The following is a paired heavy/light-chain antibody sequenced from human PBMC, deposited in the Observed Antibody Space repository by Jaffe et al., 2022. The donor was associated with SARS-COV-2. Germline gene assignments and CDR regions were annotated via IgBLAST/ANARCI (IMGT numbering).Light chain of an antibody. Sequence: QAVVTQEPSLTVSPGGTVTLTCGSSTGAVTSGHYPYWFQQKPGQAPRTLIYDTSNKHSWTPARFSGSLLGGKAALTLSGAQPEDEAEYYCLLSYSGARVFGTGTKVTVL. CDR2: DTS. CDR1: TGAVTSGHY. J-gene: IGLJ1*01. CDR3: LLSYSGARV. V-gene: IGLV7-46*01.
Heavy chain of an antibody. CDR2: INAGNGNT. D-gene: IGHD6-13*01. CDR1: GYTFTSYA. J-gene: IGHJ6*02. CDR3: ASSEQQLVRRRGDYGMDV. Sequence: QVQLVQSGAEVKKPGASVKVSCKASGYTFTSYAMHWVRQAPGQRLEWMGWINAGNGNTKYSQKFQGRVTITRDTSASTAYMELSSLRSEDTAVYYCASSEQQLVRRRGDYGMDVWGQGTTVTVSS. V-gene: IGHV1-3*01.